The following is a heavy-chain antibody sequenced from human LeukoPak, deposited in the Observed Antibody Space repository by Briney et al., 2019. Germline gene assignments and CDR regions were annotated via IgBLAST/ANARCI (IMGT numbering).Heavy chain of an antibody. V-gene: IGHV3-53*01. CDR2: IYSGGST. J-gene: IGHJ3*02. D-gene: IGHD3-16*01. Sequence: PGGSLRLSCAASGFTVSSNYMSWVRQAPGKGLEWVSVIYSGGSTYYADSVKGRFTISRDNSKNTLYLQMNSLRAEDTAVYYCARDITNLRGGAFDIWGQGTMVTVSS. CDR3: ARDITNLRGGAFDI. CDR1: GFTVSSNY.